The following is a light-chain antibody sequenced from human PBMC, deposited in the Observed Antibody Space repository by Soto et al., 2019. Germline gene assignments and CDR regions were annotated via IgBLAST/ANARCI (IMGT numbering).Light chain of an antibody. CDR3: SSYTTSNTRQIV. J-gene: IGLJ1*01. CDR2: DVS. V-gene: IGLV2-14*03. CDR1: SSDVGGYNY. Sequence: QSALIQLSSVSGSPGQSITISCTGTSSDVGGYNYVSWYQHHPGKAPKLIIYDVSNRPSGVSIRFSGSKSDNTASLTISGLQPEDEADYHCSSYTTSNTRQIVFGTGTKVTVL.